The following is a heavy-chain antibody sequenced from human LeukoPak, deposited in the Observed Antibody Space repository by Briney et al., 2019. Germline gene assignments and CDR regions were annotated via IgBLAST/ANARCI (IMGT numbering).Heavy chain of an antibody. CDR2: IYYSGST. V-gene: IGHV4-59*08. CDR1: GASINSHW. Sequence: SETLSLTCTVSGASINSHWWTWIRQSPGKTLEWIGYIYYSGSTNYNPSLKSRVTISVDMSKNQFSLNMTSVTAADTAVYSCARGSGTYDYWGQGILVTVSS. D-gene: IGHD1-14*01. J-gene: IGHJ4*02. CDR3: ARGSGTYDY.